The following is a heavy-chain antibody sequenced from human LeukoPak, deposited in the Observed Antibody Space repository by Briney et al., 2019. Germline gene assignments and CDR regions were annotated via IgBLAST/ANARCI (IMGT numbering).Heavy chain of an antibody. CDR1: GFTFSSYA. CDR3: AKDSGYSSSWYGTGFFDY. CDR2: ISGSGGST. D-gene: IGHD6-13*01. Sequence: GGSLRLSCAASGFTFSSYAMSWVRQAPGKGLEWVSAISGSGGSTYYADSVKGRFTISRDNSENTLYLQMNSLRAEDTAVYYCAKDSGYSSSWYGTGFFDYWGQGTLVTVSS. V-gene: IGHV3-23*01. J-gene: IGHJ4*02.